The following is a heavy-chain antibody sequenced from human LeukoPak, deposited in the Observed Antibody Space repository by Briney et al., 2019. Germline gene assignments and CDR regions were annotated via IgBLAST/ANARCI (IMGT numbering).Heavy chain of an antibody. V-gene: IGHV4-34*01. D-gene: IGHD6-13*01. CDR3: ASNYRPGIADQGDY. CDR2: INHSGST. CDR1: GGSFSGYY. J-gene: IGHJ4*02. Sequence: PSETLSLTCAVYGGSFSGYYWSWIRQPPGKGLEWIGKINHSGSTNYNPSLKSRVTISVDTSKNQFSLKLSSVTAADTAVYYCASNYRPGIADQGDYWGQGTLVTVSS.